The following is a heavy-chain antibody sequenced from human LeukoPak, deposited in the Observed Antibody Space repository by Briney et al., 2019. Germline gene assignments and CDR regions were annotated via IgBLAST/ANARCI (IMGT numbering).Heavy chain of an antibody. CDR1: GFTFSSYS. CDR2: ISSSSSYI. D-gene: IGHD6-13*01. J-gene: IGHJ4*02. CDR3: ARWGSSCPFDY. V-gene: IGHV3-21*01. Sequence: PGGSLRLSRAASGFTFSSYSMNWVRQAPGKGLEWVSSISSSSSYIYYADSVKGRFTISRDNAKNSLYLQMNSLRAEDTAVYYCARWGSSCPFDYWGQGTLVTVSS.